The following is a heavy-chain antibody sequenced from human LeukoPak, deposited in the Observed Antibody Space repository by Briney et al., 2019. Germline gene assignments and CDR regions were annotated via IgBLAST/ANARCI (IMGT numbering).Heavy chain of an antibody. D-gene: IGHD6-19*01. CDR1: GFTFSSYA. CDR3: AKDHSIAVAGGLGY. V-gene: IGHV3-30*04. J-gene: IGHJ4*02. Sequence: GGSLRLSCAASGFTFSSYAMHWVRQAPGKGLEWVAVISYDGSNKYYADSVKGRFTISRDNSKNTLYLQMNSLRAEDTAVYYCAKDHSIAVAGGLGYWGQGTLVTVSS. CDR2: ISYDGSNK.